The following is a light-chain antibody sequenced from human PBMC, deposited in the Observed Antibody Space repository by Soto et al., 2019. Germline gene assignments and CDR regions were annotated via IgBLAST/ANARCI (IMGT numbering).Light chain of an antibody. CDR1: SSNNGSNY. J-gene: IGLJ1*01. V-gene: IGLV1-47*01. CDR3: AASDDSLSGYV. Sequence: QSVLTQPPSASGTPGQRVSIPCSGSSSNNGSNYVYWYQQLPGTAPKLLIYRNNQRPSGVPDRFSGSKSGTSASLAISGLRSEDEADYYCAASDDSLSGYVFGTGTKLTVL. CDR2: RNN.